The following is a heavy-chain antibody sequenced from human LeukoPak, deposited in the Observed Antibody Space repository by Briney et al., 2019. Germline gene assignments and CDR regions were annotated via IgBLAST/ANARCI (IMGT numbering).Heavy chain of an antibody. CDR1: GGTFSSYA. Sequence: SVKVSCKASGGTFSSYAISWVRQAPGQGLEWMGGIIPIFGTANYAQKFQGRVTITADESTSTAYMELCSLRSEDTAVYYCARGVVITYYYYGMDVWGQGTTVTVSS. D-gene: IGHD3-22*01. CDR2: IIPIFGTA. V-gene: IGHV1-69*01. J-gene: IGHJ6*02. CDR3: ARGVVITYYYYGMDV.